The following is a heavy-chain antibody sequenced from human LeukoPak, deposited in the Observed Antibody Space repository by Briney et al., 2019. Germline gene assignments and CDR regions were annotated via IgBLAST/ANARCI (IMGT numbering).Heavy chain of an antibody. Sequence: SETLSLTCAVYGGSFSGYYWNWIRQPAGKGLEWIGRIYTSGRTYYNPSLKSRVSMSVDTSKNQFSLKLSSVTAADTAVYYCARLSTVTTSFDYWGQGTLVTVSS. D-gene: IGHD4-11*01. CDR3: ARLSTVTTSFDY. CDR1: GGSFSGYY. V-gene: IGHV4-59*10. J-gene: IGHJ4*02. CDR2: IYTSGRT.